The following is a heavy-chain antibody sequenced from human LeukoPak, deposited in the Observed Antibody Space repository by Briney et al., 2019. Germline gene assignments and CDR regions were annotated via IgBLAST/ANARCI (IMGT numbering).Heavy chain of an antibody. Sequence: SETLSLTCTVSGGSISSYYWSWIRQPPGKGLEWIGCIYYSGSTNYNPSLKSRVTISVDTSKNQFSLKLSPVTAADTAVYYCARIASRDGYSPFDYWGQGTLVTVSP. CDR1: GGSISSYY. D-gene: IGHD5-24*01. CDR2: IYYSGST. CDR3: ARIASRDGYSPFDY. J-gene: IGHJ4*02. V-gene: IGHV4-59*12.